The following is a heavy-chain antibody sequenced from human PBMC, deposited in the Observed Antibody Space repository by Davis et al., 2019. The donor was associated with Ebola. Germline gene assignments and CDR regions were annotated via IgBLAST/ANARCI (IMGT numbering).Heavy chain of an antibody. CDR3: ARDQVQGVVVVAATQY. V-gene: IGHV3-7*01. J-gene: IGHJ4*02. CDR1: GFTFSSYW. Sequence: GESLKISCAASGFTFSSYWMSWVRQAPGKGLEWVANIKQDGSEKYYVDSVKGRFTISRDNAKNSLYLQMNSLRAEDTAVYYCARDQVQGVVVVAATQYWGQGTLVTVSS. D-gene: IGHD2-15*01. CDR2: IKQDGSEK.